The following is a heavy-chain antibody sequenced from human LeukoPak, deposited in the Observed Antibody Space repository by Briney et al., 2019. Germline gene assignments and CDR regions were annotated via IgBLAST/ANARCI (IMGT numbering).Heavy chain of an antibody. CDR3: ARGFMGANFDY. CDR2: IHFSGST. CDR1: GGSISSYY. Sequence: PSETLSLTCSVSGGSISSYYWSWIRQSPDKGLELIGYIHFSGSTDYNPSLKSRVTISVDTSKNQFSPRLSPVTAADTAVYYCARGFMGANFDYWGQGTLVTVSS. V-gene: IGHV4-59*01. D-gene: IGHD3-16*01. J-gene: IGHJ4*02.